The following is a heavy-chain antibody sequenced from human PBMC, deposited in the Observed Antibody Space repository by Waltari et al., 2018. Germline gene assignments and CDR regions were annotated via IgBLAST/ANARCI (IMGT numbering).Heavy chain of an antibody. Sequence: QVHLVQSGDEVRRPGASVKVSCKVSGYTLTELSIHWVRQAPGKGLEWMGGFDPEDGEIIYAQKFQGRVTMTEDTSTDTVYMEVSSLRSEDTAVYYCASNQVDYSNYFYFDYWGQGTLVTVSS. D-gene: IGHD4-4*01. CDR3: ASNQVDYSNYFYFDY. J-gene: IGHJ4*02. CDR2: FDPEDGEI. CDR1: GYTLTELS. V-gene: IGHV1-24*01.